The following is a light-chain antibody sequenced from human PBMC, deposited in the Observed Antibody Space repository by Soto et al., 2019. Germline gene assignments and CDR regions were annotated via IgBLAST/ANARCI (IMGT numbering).Light chain of an antibody. CDR2: YDN. CDR3: AAWDDSLNGRV. J-gene: IGLJ1*01. Sequence: QSVLTQPPSASGTPGQRVTISCSGSNSNIGSNTVNWYQQLPGTAPKLLIYYDNLRPSGVPDRISGSKSGTSASLAISGLQPDDEADYYCAAWDDSLNGRVFGTGTRSP. CDR1: NSNIGSNT. V-gene: IGLV1-44*01.